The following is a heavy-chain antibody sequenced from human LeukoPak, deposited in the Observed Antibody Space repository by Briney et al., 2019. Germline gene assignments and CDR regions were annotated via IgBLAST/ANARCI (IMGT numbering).Heavy chain of an antibody. V-gene: IGHV1-24*01. D-gene: IGHD4-23*01. CDR3: ATDGSDYGGNSDGARSKKLVTFDP. CDR1: GYTLTELS. CDR2: FDPEDGET. Sequence: ASVKVSCKVSGYTLTELSMHWVRQAPGEGLEWMGGFDPEDGETIYAQKFRGRVTMTEDTSTDTAYMELSSLRSEDTAVYYCATDGSDYGGNSDGARSKKLVTFDPWGQGTLVTVSS. J-gene: IGHJ5*02.